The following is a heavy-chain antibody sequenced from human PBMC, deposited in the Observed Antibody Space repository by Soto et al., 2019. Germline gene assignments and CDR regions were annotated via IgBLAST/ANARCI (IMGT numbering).Heavy chain of an antibody. V-gene: IGHV3-7*01. Sequence: EVQLVESGGGLVQPGGSLRLSCAASGFTFSSYWMSWVRQAPGKGLEWVANIKQDGSERYYVDSVKGRFIISRDNAKNSLYLQMNSLRGEDTAGYYFARADRFDPWGQGTLVTVSS. CDR2: IKQDGSER. J-gene: IGHJ5*02. CDR1: GFTFSSYW. CDR3: ARADRFDP.